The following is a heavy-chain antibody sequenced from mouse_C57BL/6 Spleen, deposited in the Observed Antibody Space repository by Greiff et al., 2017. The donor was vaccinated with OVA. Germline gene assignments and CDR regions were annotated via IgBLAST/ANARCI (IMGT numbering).Heavy chain of an antibody. D-gene: IGHD2-4*01. CDR2: IRSGSSTI. CDR1: GFTFRDYG. CDR3: ARRGSTMITTGAMDY. Sequence: EVKLVESGGGLVKPGGSLKLSCAASGFTFRDYGMHWVRQAPEKGLEWVAYIRSGSSTIYYADTVKGRFNISRDNAKNTLFLQMTSLRSEDTAMYYCARRGSTMITTGAMDYWGQGASVTVSS. V-gene: IGHV5-17*01. J-gene: IGHJ4*01.